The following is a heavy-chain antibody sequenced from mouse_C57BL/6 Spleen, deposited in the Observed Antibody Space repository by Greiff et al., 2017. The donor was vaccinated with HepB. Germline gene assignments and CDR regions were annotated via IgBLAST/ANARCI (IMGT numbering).Heavy chain of an antibody. V-gene: IGHV2-2*01. CDR1: GFSLTSYG. J-gene: IGHJ4*01. CDR3: ARKSGSSDYYAMDY. Sequence: VLGVESGPGLVQPSQSLSITCTVSGFSLTSYGVHWVRQSPGKGLEWLGVIWSGGSTDYNAAFISRLSISKDNSKSQVFFKMNSLQADDTAIYYCARKSGSSDYYAMDYWGQGTSVTVSS. D-gene: IGHD1-1*01. CDR2: IWSGGST.